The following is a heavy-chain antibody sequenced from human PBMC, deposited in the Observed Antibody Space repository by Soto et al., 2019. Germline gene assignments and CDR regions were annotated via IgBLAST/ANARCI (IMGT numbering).Heavy chain of an antibody. J-gene: IGHJ6*02. Sequence: PVKVSCKAFGGPFSGFAISWGGQAPGQGLEWMGGIIPIFGTANYAQKFQGRVTITADESTSTAYMELSSLRSEDTAVYYCARVEWNGYYNYYYGMDVWGQGTTVTVSS. V-gene: IGHV1-69*13. CDR3: ARVEWNGYYNYYYGMDV. CDR2: IIPIFGTA. CDR1: GGPFSGFA. D-gene: IGHD3-3*01.